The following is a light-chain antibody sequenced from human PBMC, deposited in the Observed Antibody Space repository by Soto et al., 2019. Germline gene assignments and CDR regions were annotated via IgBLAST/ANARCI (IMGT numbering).Light chain of an antibody. CDR1: QSVSSF. CDR3: HQRNKWPPWT. Sequence: EIVLTQSPATLSLSPGERATLSCRASQSVSSFLAWYQQKPGQAPRLLIYDAINRATGVPARFSGSGSGTDFTLTISGLEPEDSAVYYCHQRNKWPPWTFGQGTKVEIK. CDR2: DAI. V-gene: IGKV3-11*01. J-gene: IGKJ1*01.